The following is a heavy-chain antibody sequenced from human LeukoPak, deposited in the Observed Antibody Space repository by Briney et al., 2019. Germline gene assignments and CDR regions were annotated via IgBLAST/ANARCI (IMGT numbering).Heavy chain of an antibody. Sequence: SETLSLTCTVAGGSISSSYWSWIRQPPGKGLEWIGYIYYIGSTNYNPSLKSRVTISVDTSKNQFSLKLSSVTAADTAVYYCARSRYVWGSYRLDYWGQGTLVTVSS. V-gene: IGHV4-59*01. D-gene: IGHD3-16*02. CDR2: IYYIGST. CDR1: GGSISSSY. CDR3: ARSRYVWGSYRLDY. J-gene: IGHJ4*02.